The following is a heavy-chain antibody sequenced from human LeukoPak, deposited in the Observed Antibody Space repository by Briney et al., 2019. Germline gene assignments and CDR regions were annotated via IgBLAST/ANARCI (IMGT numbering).Heavy chain of an antibody. Sequence: GGSLRLSCAASGFTFSSYSMNWVRQAPGKGLEWVSSISSSSYIYYADSVKGRFTISRDNAKNSLYLQMNSLRAEDTAVYYCVRDHATVTTLDWFDPWGQGTLVTVSS. CDR2: ISSSSYI. CDR3: VRDHATVTTLDWFDP. V-gene: IGHV3-21*01. D-gene: IGHD4-17*01. CDR1: GFTFSSYS. J-gene: IGHJ5*02.